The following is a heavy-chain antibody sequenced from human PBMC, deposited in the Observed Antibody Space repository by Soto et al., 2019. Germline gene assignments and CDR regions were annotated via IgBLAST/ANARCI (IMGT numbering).Heavy chain of an antibody. V-gene: IGHV3-30*18. CDR3: AKDSRQLARVDC. CDR2: ISYDGSNK. CDR1: GFTFSSYG. D-gene: IGHD6-6*01. J-gene: IGHJ4*02. Sequence: QVQLVESGGGGVQPGRSLRLSCAASGFTFSSYGMHWVRQAPGKGLEWVAVISYDGSNKYYADSVNGRFTISRDNSKNRLYLQMNSLRAEDTAVYYCAKDSRQLARVDCWGQGTLVTVSS.